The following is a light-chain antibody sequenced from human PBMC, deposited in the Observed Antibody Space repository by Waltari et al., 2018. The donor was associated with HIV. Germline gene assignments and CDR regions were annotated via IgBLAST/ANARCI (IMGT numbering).Light chain of an antibody. J-gene: IGLJ2*01. CDR1: SSDVGSYNL. Sequence: QSALTQPASVSGSPGQSTTISCTGTSSDVGSYNLVFWYQHHPGKAPKFMIYEVSMRPSGVSTRFSGSKSGNTASLTISGLQAEDEADYYCCSYAGSTTPVLFGGGTKLTVL. V-gene: IGLV2-23*02. CDR3: CSYAGSTTPVL. CDR2: EVS.